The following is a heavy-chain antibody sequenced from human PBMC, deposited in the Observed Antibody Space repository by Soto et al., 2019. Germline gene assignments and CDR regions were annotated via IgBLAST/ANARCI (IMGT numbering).Heavy chain of an antibody. D-gene: IGHD3-3*01. V-gene: IGHV4-59*08. Sequence: SETLSLTCTVSGGSISSYYWSWIRQPPGKGLEWIGYIYYSGSTNYNPSLKSRVTISVDTSKNQFSLKLGSVTAADTAVYYCARHGKDTIFGVVIYYYYMDVWGKGTTVTVSS. CDR2: IYYSGST. CDR1: GGSISSYY. CDR3: ARHGKDTIFGVVIYYYYMDV. J-gene: IGHJ6*03.